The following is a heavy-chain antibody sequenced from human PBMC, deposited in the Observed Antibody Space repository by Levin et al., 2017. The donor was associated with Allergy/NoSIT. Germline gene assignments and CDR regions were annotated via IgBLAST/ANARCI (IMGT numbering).Heavy chain of an antibody. CDR3: ARASPVISRYFYYYLDV. CDR2: IYYTGTT. J-gene: IGHJ6*03. V-gene: IGHV4-31*03. Sequence: PSETLSLTCTVSSASISSGAFYWSWIRQHPGKGLEWIGYIYYTGTTYYNPSLKSRVTISVDTSKNQFSLKVRSVTAADTAVYYCARASPVISRYFYYYLDVWGKGTTVTVSS. D-gene: IGHD2-21*01. CDR1: SASISSGAFY.